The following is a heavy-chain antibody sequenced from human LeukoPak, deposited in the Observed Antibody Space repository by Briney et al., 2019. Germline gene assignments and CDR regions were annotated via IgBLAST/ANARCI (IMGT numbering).Heavy chain of an antibody. CDR1: GYSFTSYW. CDR3: ARHSSGDYYYYYYYMDV. CDR2: IYPGDSDT. D-gene: IGHD4-17*01. V-gene: IGHV5-51*01. J-gene: IGHJ6*03. Sequence: GESLKISCKGSGYSFTSYWIGWVRQMPGKGLEWMGIIYPGDSDTRYSPSFQGQVTISADKSISTAYLQWSSLKASDTAMHYCARHSSGDYYYYYYYMDVWGKGTTVAVSS.